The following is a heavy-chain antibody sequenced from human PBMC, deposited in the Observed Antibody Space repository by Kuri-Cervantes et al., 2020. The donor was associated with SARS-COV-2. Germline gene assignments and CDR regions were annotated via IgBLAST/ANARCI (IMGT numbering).Heavy chain of an antibody. V-gene: IGHV4-34*01. J-gene: IGHJ4*02. CDR3: ARRAAAGTILLGY. CDR2: INHSGST. D-gene: IGHD6-13*01. Sequence: SETLSLTCAVYGGSFSGYYWSWIRQPPGKGLEWIGEINHSGSTNYNPSLKSRVTISVDTSKNQFSLKLSSVTAADTAVYYCARRAAAGTILLGYWGQGTLVTVSS. CDR1: GGSFSGYY.